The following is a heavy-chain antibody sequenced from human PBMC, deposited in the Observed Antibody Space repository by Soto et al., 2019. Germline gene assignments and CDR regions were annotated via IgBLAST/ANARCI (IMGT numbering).Heavy chain of an antibody. CDR3: ARHTPAISISDH. Sequence: SETLSLTCTVSGGSISSSGYYWGWIRQPPGKGLEWIGSIFYSGGTYYNPSLKSRVTISVDTSKNQFSLKLSSVTAADTAVYYCARHTPAISISDHWGQGTLVTVSS. V-gene: IGHV4-39*01. CDR1: GGSISSSGYY. CDR2: IFYSGGT. D-gene: IGHD2-15*01. J-gene: IGHJ4*02.